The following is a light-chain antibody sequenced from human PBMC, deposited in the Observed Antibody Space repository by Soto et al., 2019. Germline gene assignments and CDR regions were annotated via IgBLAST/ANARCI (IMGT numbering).Light chain of an antibody. V-gene: IGLV2-14*01. Sequence: QSALTQPASVSGSPGQSIIISCTGTSSDVGGYNYVSWYQQHPGKAPKLMIYEVSNRPSGVSNRFSGSKSGNTASQTISGLQAEDEADYYCSSYTSNTTVLFGGGTKLTVL. CDR2: EVS. J-gene: IGLJ2*01. CDR3: SSYTSNTTVL. CDR1: SSDVGGYNY.